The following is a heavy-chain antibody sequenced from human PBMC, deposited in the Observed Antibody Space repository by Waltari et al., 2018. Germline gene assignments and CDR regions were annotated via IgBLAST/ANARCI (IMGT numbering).Heavy chain of an antibody. CDR3: ARAGHYDFWSGYSPLALDY. CDR1: GGTFSSYA. V-gene: IGHV1-69*12. J-gene: IGHJ4*02. CDR2: SIPIFGTA. D-gene: IGHD3-3*01. Sequence: QVQLVQSGAEVKKPGSSVKVSCKASGGTFSSYAISWVRQAPGQGLEWMGGSIPIFGTANYAQKFQGRVTITADESTSTAYMELSSLRSEDTAVYYCARAGHYDFWSGYSPLALDYWGQGTLVTVSS.